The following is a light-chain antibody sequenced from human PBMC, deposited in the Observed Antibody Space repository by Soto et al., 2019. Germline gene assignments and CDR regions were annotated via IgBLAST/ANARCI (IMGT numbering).Light chain of an antibody. CDR2: DAS. J-gene: IGKJ1*01. CDR3: QQYNSYIWT. CDR1: QSISSW. Sequence: DIQMTQSPSTLSASVGDRVTITCRASQSISSWLAWYQQKPGKAPKLLIYDASSWESGVPSRFSGSGSGTEFTLAFSSLQPYDFATNYCQQYNSYIWTFGQATKVEFK. V-gene: IGKV1-5*01.